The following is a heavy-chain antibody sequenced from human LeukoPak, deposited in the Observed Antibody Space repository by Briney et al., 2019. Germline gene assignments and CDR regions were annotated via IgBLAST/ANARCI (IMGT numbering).Heavy chain of an antibody. J-gene: IGHJ4*02. CDR3: ARHEYSSSRYLPPFDY. Sequence: SETLSLTCTVSGGSISSSSYYWGWIRQPPGKGLEWIGSIYYSGSTYYNPSLKSRVTISVDTSKNQFSLKLSSVTAADTAVYYCARHEYSSSRYLPPFDYWGQGTLVTVSS. CDR2: IYYSGST. D-gene: IGHD6-13*01. V-gene: IGHV4-39*01. CDR1: GGSISSSSYY.